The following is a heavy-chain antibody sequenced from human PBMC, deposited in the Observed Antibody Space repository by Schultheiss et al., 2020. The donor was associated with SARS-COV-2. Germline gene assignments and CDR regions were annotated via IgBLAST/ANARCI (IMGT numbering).Heavy chain of an antibody. D-gene: IGHD3-16*02. CDR3: ARGITFGGVIRPIDY. V-gene: IGHV4-59*06. J-gene: IGHJ4*02. Sequence: SQTLSLTCTVSGGSISNYYWSWIRQPAGKGLEWIGYIYYSGSTYYNPSLKSRVTISVDTSKNQFSLKLSSVTAADTAVYYCARGITFGGVIRPIDYWGQGTLVTVSS. CDR2: IYYSGST. CDR1: GGSISNYY.